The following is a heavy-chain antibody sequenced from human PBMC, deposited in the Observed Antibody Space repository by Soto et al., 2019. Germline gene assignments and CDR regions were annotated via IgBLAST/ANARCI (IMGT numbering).Heavy chain of an antibody. D-gene: IGHD4-17*01. CDR2: ISSTGDSI. Sequence: EVQLVESGGGLVQPGGSLRLSCAASGFTFSSYSMNWVRQPPGKGLEWVSYISSTGDSIQEADSAKGRFTISRDNAKNSLYLQMNSLRAEDTAVYYCARVKAYGDYASAVFKDWGQGTLVAVSS. CDR1: GFTFSSYS. CDR3: ARVKAYGDYASAVFKD. J-gene: IGHJ1*01. V-gene: IGHV3-48*01.